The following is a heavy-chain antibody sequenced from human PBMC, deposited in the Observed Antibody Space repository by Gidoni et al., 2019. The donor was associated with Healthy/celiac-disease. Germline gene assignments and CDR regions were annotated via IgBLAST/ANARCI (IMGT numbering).Heavy chain of an antibody. CDR3: AAQEAQIPFSLDS. V-gene: IGHV4-30-2*01. Sequence: QLQLQESGSGLVKPSQTLSLTCAVSGGSISSGGYSWSWIRQPPGNGLGWLGAVYHSGRTYSNLSLKSQFTISVDRSKTQFSLRLTSLTAAATAVYYWAAQEAQIPFSLDSWGQGTLVPFP. J-gene: IGHJ4*02. CDR1: GGSISSGGYS. CDR2: VYHSGRT.